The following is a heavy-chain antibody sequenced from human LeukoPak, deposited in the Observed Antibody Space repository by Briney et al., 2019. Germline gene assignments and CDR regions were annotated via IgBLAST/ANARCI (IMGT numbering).Heavy chain of an antibody. CDR1: GFTFSSYW. Sequence: PGGSLRLSCAGSGFTFSSYWMSWVRQAPGKGLEWVANIKADGSEKYYVDSVKGRFTISRDDAKRTVDLQMDNLRAEDTAIYYCAYRNNFEYWGQGALVTVSS. D-gene: IGHD1-26*01. CDR3: AYRNNFEY. CDR2: IKADGSEK. J-gene: IGHJ4*02. V-gene: IGHV3-7*05.